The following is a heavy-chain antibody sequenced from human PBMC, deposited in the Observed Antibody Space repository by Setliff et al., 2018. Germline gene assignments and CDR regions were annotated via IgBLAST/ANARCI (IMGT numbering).Heavy chain of an antibody. CDR3: AKYVKKFAHFDY. CDR2: ISDDGGRT. Sequence: GGSLRLSCAASGFAFNNYPMGWVRRAPGKGLEWVSGISDDGGRTYYADSVKGRFTISRDNSKNTLYLQMSSLRAEDTAVYYCAKYVKKFAHFDYWGQGTLVTVSS. CDR1: GFAFNNYP. V-gene: IGHV3-23*01. D-gene: IGHD3-16*01. J-gene: IGHJ4*02.